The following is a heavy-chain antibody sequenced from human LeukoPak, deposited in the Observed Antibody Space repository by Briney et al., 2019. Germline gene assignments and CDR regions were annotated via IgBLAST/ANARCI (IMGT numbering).Heavy chain of an antibody. Sequence: PSQTLSLTCTVSGGSISSGGYYWSWIRQHPGKGLEWIGYIYYSGSTYYNPSLKSRVTISVDTSKTQFSLKLSSVTAADTAVYYCAREDYYDSSGYLYWGQGTLVTVSS. CDR1: GGSISSGGYY. V-gene: IGHV4-31*03. J-gene: IGHJ4*02. CDR3: AREDYYDSSGYLY. D-gene: IGHD3-22*01. CDR2: IYYSGST.